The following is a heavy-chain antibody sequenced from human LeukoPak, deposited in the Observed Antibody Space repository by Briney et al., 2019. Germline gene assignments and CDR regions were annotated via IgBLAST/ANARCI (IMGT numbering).Heavy chain of an antibody. Sequence: ASVKVSCKTSEYILSDYYVHWVRQAPGEGLEWIGWINLNSGGTNYAQKFQGRVTMTRDTSISTAYMELSSLRSEDTAVYYCARDSFRGYDYVWGSYPWGQGTLVTVSS. CDR3: ARDSFRGYDYVWGSYP. CDR1: EYILSDYY. CDR2: INLNSGGT. V-gene: IGHV1-2*02. D-gene: IGHD3-16*01. J-gene: IGHJ5*02.